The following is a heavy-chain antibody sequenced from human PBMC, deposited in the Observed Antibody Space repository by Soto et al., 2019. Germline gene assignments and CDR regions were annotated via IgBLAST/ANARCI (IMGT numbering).Heavy chain of an antibody. V-gene: IGHV4-39*01. Sequence: QLQLQESGPGLVKPSETLSLTCTVSGGSISSSSYYWGWIRQPPGKGLEWIGSIYYSGSTYYNPSLKSRVTISVDTSKNQFSLKLSSVTAADTAVYYCARTPMTTVTTSSRSYWYFDLWGRGTLVTVSS. J-gene: IGHJ2*01. CDR1: GGSISSSSYY. CDR2: IYYSGST. CDR3: ARTPMTTVTTSSRSYWYFDL. D-gene: IGHD4-17*01.